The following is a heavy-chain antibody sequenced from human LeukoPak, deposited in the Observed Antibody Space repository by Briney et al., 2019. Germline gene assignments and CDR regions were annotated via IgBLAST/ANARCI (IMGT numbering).Heavy chain of an antibody. CDR3: ARERGSNLLYYYYYGMDV. CDR2: TSKSGGNT. V-gene: IGHV3-23*01. J-gene: IGHJ6*02. D-gene: IGHD1-26*01. Sequence: GGSLRLSCAASGFTFSNYAMSWVRQAPGKGLDYVSDTSKSGGNTYYADSVKGRFTIFRDNSKNTLYLQMNSLRAEDTAVYYCARERGSNLLYYYYYGMDVWGQGTTVTVSS. CDR1: GFTFSNYA.